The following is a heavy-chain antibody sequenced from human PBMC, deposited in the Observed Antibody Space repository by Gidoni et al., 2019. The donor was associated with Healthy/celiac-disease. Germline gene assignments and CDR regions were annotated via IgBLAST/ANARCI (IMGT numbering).Heavy chain of an antibody. Sequence: QVQLVQSGAEVKKPGASVKVSCKASGYTFTSYYMHWVRQAPGQGLEWMGIINPSGGSTSYAQKFQGRVTMTRDTSTSTVYRELSSLRSEDTAVYYCAAEKQWLVVRYWGQGTLVTVSS. CDR2: INPSGGST. V-gene: IGHV1-46*01. CDR1: GYTFTSYY. D-gene: IGHD6-19*01. CDR3: AAEKQWLVVRY. J-gene: IGHJ4*02.